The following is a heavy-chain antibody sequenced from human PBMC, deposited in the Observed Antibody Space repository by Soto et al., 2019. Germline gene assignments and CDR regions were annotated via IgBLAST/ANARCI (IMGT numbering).Heavy chain of an antibody. D-gene: IGHD4-17*01. CDR2: ISSSGSTI. Sequence: GGSLRLSCAASGFTFSDYYMSWIRQAPGKGLEWVSYISSSGSTIYYADSVKGRFTISRDNAKNSLYLQMNSLRAKDTAVYYCASSYTVTTSGVDYWGQGTLVTVSS. CDR3: ASSYTVTTSGVDY. J-gene: IGHJ4*02. CDR1: GFTFSDYY. V-gene: IGHV3-11*01.